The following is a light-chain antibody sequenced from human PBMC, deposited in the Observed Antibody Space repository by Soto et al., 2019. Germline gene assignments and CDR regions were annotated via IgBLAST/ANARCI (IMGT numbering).Light chain of an antibody. CDR3: QHSWT. Sequence: IILTQSPGTLSLSPGERVTLSCKASQTINNNYVAWYQQRPGRAPRLLVYGASARATGIPDRFRGSGAGTDFTLTISRLEPEDFAVYYCQHSWTFGQGTKVDIK. V-gene: IGKV3-20*01. CDR1: QTINNNY. CDR2: GAS. J-gene: IGKJ1*01.